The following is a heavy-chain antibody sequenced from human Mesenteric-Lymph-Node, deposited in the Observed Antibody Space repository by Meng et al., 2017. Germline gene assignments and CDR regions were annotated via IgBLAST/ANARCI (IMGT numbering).Heavy chain of an antibody. CDR2: FHPGSGA. D-gene: IGHD2-21*01. V-gene: IGHV4-4*02. CDR3: AKNGAYCLES. J-gene: IGHJ4*02. Sequence: QGPVQESGPGLVKPSVTLSLTCAVSGGSISGGTWWSWVRQPPGKGLQWIGQFHPGSGAAYNPSLETRVTISVDTSKNQFSLELTSVTAADTAVYYCAKNGAYCLESWGQGTLVTVSS. CDR1: GGSISGGTW.